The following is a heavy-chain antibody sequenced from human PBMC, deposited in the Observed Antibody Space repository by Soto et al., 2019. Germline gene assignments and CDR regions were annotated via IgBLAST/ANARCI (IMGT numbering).Heavy chain of an antibody. CDR3: VRGSVYNFSSSGTELWFDP. Sequence: QVQLQASGPGLVKPSETLSLTCTVSGDSVSANSYYLNWIRLPPGKGLQWVGHIDHTGIIQYSPSSESRAHISLYTSNNQLSLRLSSVTAAGTAVQYSVRGSVYNFSSSGTELWFDPWDPG. V-gene: IGHV4-61*01. D-gene: IGHD6-19*01. J-gene: IGHJ5*02. CDR1: GDSVSANSYY. CDR2: IDHTGII.